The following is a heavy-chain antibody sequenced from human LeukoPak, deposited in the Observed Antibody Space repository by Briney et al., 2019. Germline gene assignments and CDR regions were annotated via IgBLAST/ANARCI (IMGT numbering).Heavy chain of an antibody. J-gene: IGHJ6*02. V-gene: IGHV3-15*01. CDR1: GFTFSNAW. Sequence: PGGSLRLSCAASGFTFSNAWMSWVRQAPGKGLKWVGRIKSKTDGGTTDYAAPVKGRFTISRDDSKNTLYLQMNSLKTEDTAVYYRTTGPLYYYYYGMDVWGQGTTVTVSS. CDR2: IKSKTDGGTT. CDR3: TTGPLYYYYYGMDV.